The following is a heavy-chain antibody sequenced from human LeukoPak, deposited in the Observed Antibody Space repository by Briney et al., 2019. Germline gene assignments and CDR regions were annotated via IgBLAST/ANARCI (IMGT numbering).Heavy chain of an antibody. V-gene: IGHV1-18*01. D-gene: IGHD2-21*01. CDR1: VYPFTTYG. CDR2: ISANSGDT. J-gene: IGHJ5*02. CDR3: ARTVGDRADP. Sequence: ASVKVSCKASVYPFTTYGIIWVCQAPGLGLEWMGWISANSGDTKYGQSFQGRVTMTTDTTTETAYMELRSLRFDDTAIYYCARTVGDRADPWGQGSLVTVSS.